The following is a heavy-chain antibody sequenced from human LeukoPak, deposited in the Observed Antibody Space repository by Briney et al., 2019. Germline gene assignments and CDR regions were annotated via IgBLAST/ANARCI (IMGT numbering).Heavy chain of an antibody. D-gene: IGHD3-16*02. CDR2: ISGSGGST. CDR1: GFTFSSYA. J-gene: IGHJ4*02. Sequence: GGSLRLSCAASGFTFSSYAMSWVRQAPGKGLEWVSAISGSGGSTYYADSVKGRFTISRDNSKNTLYLQMNSLRAEDTAVYYCAKPGPYDYVWGSYLDYWGQGTLVTVSS. CDR3: AKPGPYDYVWGSYLDY. V-gene: IGHV3-23*01.